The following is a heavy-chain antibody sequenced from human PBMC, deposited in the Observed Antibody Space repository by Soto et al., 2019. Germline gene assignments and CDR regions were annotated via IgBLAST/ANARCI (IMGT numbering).Heavy chain of an antibody. J-gene: IGHJ4*02. CDR3: ARDVKGVTTFDY. CDR2: LNGGVDGT. V-gene: IGHV1-3*01. D-gene: IGHD1-1*01. CDR1: GFTALSYA. Sequence: QVRLIQSGPEMMQPGASVRVSCTASGFTALSYAFHWVRQAPGQGPEWLGWLNGGVDGTSYSQRLQGRVTISRDTSTNTVYLEVKSLTSEDTAVYYCARDVKGVTTFDYWRQGTLVTVSS.